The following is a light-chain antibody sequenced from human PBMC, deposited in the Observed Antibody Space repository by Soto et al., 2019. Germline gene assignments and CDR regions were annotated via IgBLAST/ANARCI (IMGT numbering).Light chain of an antibody. J-gene: IGLJ1*01. Sequence: QSVLAQRPSVSGAPGQRVTMSCTGSNSNIGAGYDVHWYQQLPGTAPKLLIYGNTNRPSGVPDRFSGSRSGTSASLAITGLQPDDEADYYCHSQDRSLHGYVFGTGTQLTVL. CDR1: NSNIGAGYD. V-gene: IGLV1-40*01. CDR3: HSQDRSLHGYV. CDR2: GNT.